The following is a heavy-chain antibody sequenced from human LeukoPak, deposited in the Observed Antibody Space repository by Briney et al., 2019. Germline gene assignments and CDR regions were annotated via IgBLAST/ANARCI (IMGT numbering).Heavy chain of an antibody. Sequence: ASVKVSCKASGYTFTGYYMHWVRQAPGQGLEWMGWINPNSGGTNYAQKFQGRVTMTRDTSISTAYMELSRLRSDDTAVYYCARHLVYCTNGVCFTAPPLNWFDPWGQGTLVTVSS. CDR2: INPNSGGT. CDR3: ARHLVYCTNGVCFTAPPLNWFDP. V-gene: IGHV1-2*02. J-gene: IGHJ5*02. CDR1: GYTFTGYY. D-gene: IGHD2-8*01.